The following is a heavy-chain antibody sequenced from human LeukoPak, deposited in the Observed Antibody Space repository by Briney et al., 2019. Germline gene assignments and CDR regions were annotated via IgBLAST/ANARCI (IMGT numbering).Heavy chain of an antibody. J-gene: IGHJ4*02. V-gene: IGHV4-4*07. CDR3: ARELTSIAARRAFDY. D-gene: IGHD6-6*01. CDR1: GGSISSYY. CDR2: IYTSGST. Sequence: SETLSLTCTVSGGSISSYYWSWIRQPAGKGLEWIGRIYTSGSTNYNPSLKSRVAMSVDTSKNQFSLKLSSVTAADTAVYYCARELTSIAARRAFDYWGQETLVTVSS.